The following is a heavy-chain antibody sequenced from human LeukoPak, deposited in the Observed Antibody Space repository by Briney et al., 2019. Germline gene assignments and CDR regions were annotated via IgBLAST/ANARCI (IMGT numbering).Heavy chain of an antibody. J-gene: IGHJ4*02. D-gene: IGHD3-3*01. Sequence: GGSLRLSCAASGFTFSSYWMSWVRQAPGKGLEWVANIKQDGSEKYYVDSVKGRFTISRDNAKNSLYLQMNSLRAEDTAVYYCARDPTVLRFLTVDYFDYWGQGTLVTVSS. CDR1: GFTFSSYW. V-gene: IGHV3-7*01. CDR3: ARDPTVLRFLTVDYFDY. CDR2: IKQDGSEK.